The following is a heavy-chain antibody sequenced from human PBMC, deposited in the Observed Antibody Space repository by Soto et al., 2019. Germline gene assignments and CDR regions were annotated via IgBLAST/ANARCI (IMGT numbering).Heavy chain of an antibody. J-gene: IGHJ6*03. V-gene: IGHV3-48*01. Sequence: VQLVESGGGLVQPGGSLRLSCAASGFTFSSYSMNWVRQAPGKGLEWVSYISSSSTIYYADSVKGRFTISRDNAKNSLYLQMNSLRAEDTAVYYCASLSDIVVVPAAMPAFFGYYYMDVWGKGTTVTVSS. D-gene: IGHD2-2*01. CDR2: ISSSSTI. CDR3: ASLSDIVVVPAAMPAFFGYYYMDV. CDR1: GFTFSSYS.